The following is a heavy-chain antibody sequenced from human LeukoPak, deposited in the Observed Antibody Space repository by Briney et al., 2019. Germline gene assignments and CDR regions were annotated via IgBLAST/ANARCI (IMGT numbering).Heavy chain of an antibody. J-gene: IGHJ4*02. V-gene: IGHV3-20*04. D-gene: IGHD3-3*01. Sequence: GGSLRLSCAASGFTFDDYGMSWVRQAPGKGLEWVSGINWNGGSTGYADSVKGRFTISRDNSKNTLYLQMNSLRAEDTAVYYCARRLLEWSQPGVQPKLRGGHFDYWGQGTLVTVSP. CDR3: ARRLLEWSQPGVQPKLRGGHFDY. CDR2: INWNGGST. CDR1: GFTFDDYG.